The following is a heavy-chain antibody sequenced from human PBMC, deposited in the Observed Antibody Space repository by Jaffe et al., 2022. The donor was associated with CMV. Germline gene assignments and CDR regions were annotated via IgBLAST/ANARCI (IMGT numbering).Heavy chain of an antibody. V-gene: IGHV3-7*01. CDR2: IKQDGSET. J-gene: IGHJ4*02. CDR3: ARRLPFYDFLWGSYALDY. CDR1: GITFSTYW. D-gene: IGHD3-16*01. Sequence: EVQLVESGGGLVLPGGSLRLSCEASGITFSTYWMTWVRQAPGKGLEWVANIKQDGSETYYVDSVRGRFAISRDNARNSLYLQMNSLRAEDTAVYYCARRLPFYDFLWGSYALDYWGQGTLVTVSS.